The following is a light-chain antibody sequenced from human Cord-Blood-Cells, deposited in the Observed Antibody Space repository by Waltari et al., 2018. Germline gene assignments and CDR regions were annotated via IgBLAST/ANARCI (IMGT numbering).Light chain of an antibody. CDR1: SSDVGGYNY. CDR3: CSYAGSYYV. CDR2: DVS. Sequence: QSALTQPRSVSGSPGQSVTISCTGTSSDVGGYNYVSWYQQHPGKAPKLMIYDVSKRPSWVPDRFSGSKPGNTASLTISGLQAEDEADYYCCSYAGSYYVFGTGTKVTVL. V-gene: IGLV2-11*01. J-gene: IGLJ1*01.